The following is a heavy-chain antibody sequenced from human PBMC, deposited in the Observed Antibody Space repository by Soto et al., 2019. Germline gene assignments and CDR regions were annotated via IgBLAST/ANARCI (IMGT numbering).Heavy chain of an antibody. CDR1: GGSISSGGYY. V-gene: IGHV4-31*03. CDR3: ARKQAGFFYGIDY. J-gene: IGHJ4*02. D-gene: IGHD3-3*01. Sequence: SETLSLTCTVAGGSISSGGYYWSWIRQHPGTGLEWLGYIDGSGYTFYNPSLQSRLTLSMDTSKNQFSLKLSSATAADTAVYFCARKQAGFFYGIDYWGQGTLVTVSS. CDR2: IDGSGYT.